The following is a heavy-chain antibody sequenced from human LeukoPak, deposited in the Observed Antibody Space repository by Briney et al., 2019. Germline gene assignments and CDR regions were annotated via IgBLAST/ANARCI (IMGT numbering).Heavy chain of an antibody. CDR2: ISHDGTT. CDR1: GGSIDITNY. CDR3: TRENRPFCPFAY. J-gene: IGHJ4*02. D-gene: IGHD2/OR15-2a*01. V-gene: IGHV4-4*02. Sequence: SETLSLTCGVSGGSIDITNYWSWVRQAPGKGLEWIGEISHDGTTNYNPSLRSRVAMSLDRANNQFSLSLTSVTAADTAVYYCTRENRPFCPFAYWGQGVLVTVSS.